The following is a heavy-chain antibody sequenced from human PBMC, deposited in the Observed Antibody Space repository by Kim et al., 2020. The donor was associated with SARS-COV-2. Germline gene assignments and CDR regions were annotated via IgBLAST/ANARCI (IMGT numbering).Heavy chain of an antibody. Sequence: NPTLKNRVTLSVDTSKNQFSLKLSSVTAADTAVYYCARHLRGRWARGFDYWGQGTLVTVSS. V-gene: IGHV4-39*01. J-gene: IGHJ4*02. D-gene: IGHD3-10*01. CDR3: ARHLRGRWARGFDY.